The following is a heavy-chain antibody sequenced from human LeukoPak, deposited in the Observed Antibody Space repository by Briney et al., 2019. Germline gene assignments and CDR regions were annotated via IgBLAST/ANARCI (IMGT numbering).Heavy chain of an antibody. CDR3: ARVYGYYDSSGYSDAFDI. V-gene: IGHV3-48*03. Sequence: PGGSLRLSCVASGFTFSSYEMNWVRQAPGKGLEWLSYITSSDSTTHYADSVKGRFTISRDDAQNSLYLQMNSLRAEGTAVYYCARVYGYYDSSGYSDAFDIWGQGTMVTVSS. J-gene: IGHJ3*02. CDR1: GFTFSSYE. CDR2: ITSSDSTT. D-gene: IGHD3-22*01.